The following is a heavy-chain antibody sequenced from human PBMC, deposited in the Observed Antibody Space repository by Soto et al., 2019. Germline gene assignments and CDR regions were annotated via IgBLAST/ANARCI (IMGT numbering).Heavy chain of an antibody. CDR2: ISYDGSNK. D-gene: IGHD6-19*01. Sequence: PGGSLRLSCAASGFTFSSYGMHWVRQAPGKGLEWVAVISYDGSNKYYADSVKGRFTISRDNSKNTLYLQMNSLRAEDTAVYYCAKEVGASGWDNWFDPWGQGTLVTVSS. CDR3: AKEVGASGWDNWFDP. J-gene: IGHJ5*02. CDR1: GFTFSSYG. V-gene: IGHV3-30*18.